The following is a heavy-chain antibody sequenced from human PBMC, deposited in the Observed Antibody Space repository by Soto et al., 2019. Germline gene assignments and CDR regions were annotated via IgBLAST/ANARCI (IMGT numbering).Heavy chain of an antibody. CDR3: AGRPGWELLGGGFDP. Sequence: QVQLVQSGAEVKKPGSSVKVSCKASGGTFSSYAISWVRQAPGQGLEWLGGIIPIFGTANYAQKFQGRVTITAGESTSTAYRELSSLRSEDTAVYYGAGRPGWELLGGGFDPWGQGTLVTVSS. D-gene: IGHD1-26*01. V-gene: IGHV1-69*01. CDR1: GGTFSSYA. J-gene: IGHJ5*02. CDR2: IIPIFGTA.